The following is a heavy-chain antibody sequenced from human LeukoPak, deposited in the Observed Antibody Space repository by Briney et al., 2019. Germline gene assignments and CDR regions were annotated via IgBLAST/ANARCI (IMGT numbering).Heavy chain of an antibody. J-gene: IGHJ3*02. D-gene: IGHD3-22*01. V-gene: IGHV5-51*01. CDR2: IYPGDSDT. CDR3: ARKTYYYDSSGYLDAFDI. Sequence: GESLKISCKGSGYSFTSYWIGWVRQMPGKGLEWMGFIYPGDSDTRYSPSFQGQVTISADKSISTAYLQWSSLKASDTAMYYCARKTYYYDSSGYLDAFDIWGQGTMVTVSS. CDR1: GYSFTSYW.